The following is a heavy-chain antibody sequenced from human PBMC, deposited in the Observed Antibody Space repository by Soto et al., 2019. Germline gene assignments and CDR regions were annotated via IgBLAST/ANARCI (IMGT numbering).Heavy chain of an antibody. Sequence: QVQLQESGPGLVKPSETLSLTCTVSGGSISSYYWSWIRQPPGKGLEWIGYIYYSGSTNYNPPLTRPFTLSLHTSTPPVPPHLPSLPPADPPLYSFASLPPPGISTSSPASYFALWGRCTLLTVSS. V-gene: IGHV4-59*08. CDR2: IYYSGST. CDR1: GGSISSYY. J-gene: IGHJ2*01. D-gene: IGHD6-13*01. CDR3: ASLPPPGISTSSPASYFAL.